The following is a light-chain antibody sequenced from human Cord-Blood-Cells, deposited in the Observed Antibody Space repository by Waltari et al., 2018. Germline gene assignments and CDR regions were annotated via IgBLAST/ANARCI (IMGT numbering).Light chain of an antibody. J-gene: IGLJ3*02. CDR3: SSYAGSNNWV. V-gene: IGLV2-8*01. Sequence: QSALTQPPSASGSPGQSVTISCTGTSRDVGGYNYVSLYQQHPGKAPKLMIYEVSKRPSGVPVRFSGSKSGNTASLTVSGLQAEDESDYYCSSYAGSNNWVFGGGTKLTVL. CDR1: SRDVGGYNY. CDR2: EVS.